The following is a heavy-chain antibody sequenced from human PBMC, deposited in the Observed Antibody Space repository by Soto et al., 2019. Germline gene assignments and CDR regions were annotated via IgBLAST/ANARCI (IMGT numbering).Heavy chain of an antibody. D-gene: IGHD1-26*01. V-gene: IGHV4-34*01. Sequence: SETLSLTCAVYGGSFSGYYWSWIRQPPGKGLEWIGEINHSGSTNYNPSLKSRVTISVDTSKNQFSLKLSSVTVADTAVYYCARMVRGSYSGYDYWGQGALVTVSS. CDR2: INHSGST. J-gene: IGHJ4*02. CDR1: GGSFSGYY. CDR3: ARMVRGSYSGYDY.